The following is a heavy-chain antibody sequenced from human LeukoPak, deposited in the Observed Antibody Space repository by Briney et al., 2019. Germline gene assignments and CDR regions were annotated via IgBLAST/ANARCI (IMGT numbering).Heavy chain of an antibody. CDR3: AREAYASGSFRTDYYYMDV. Sequence: GGSLRLSCAASGFTFSSSAMSWVRQAPGKGLEWVSAISGSGSDTYYADSVKGRFTISRDNSKNTLSLQMNSLRGEDTAVYYCAREAYASGSFRTDYYYMDVCGKGATFTIS. V-gene: IGHV3-23*01. J-gene: IGHJ6*03. CDR1: GFTFSSSA. CDR2: ISGSGSDT. D-gene: IGHD3-10*01.